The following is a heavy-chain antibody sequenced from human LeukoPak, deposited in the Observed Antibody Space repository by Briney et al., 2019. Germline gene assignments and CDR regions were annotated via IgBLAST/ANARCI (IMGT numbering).Heavy chain of an antibody. J-gene: IGHJ6*03. CDR2: IYYSGST. CDR3: ARLAVPAARHYYYYYMDV. CDR1: GGSISSSSYY. D-gene: IGHD2-2*01. V-gene: IGHV4-39*01. Sequence: SETLSLACTVSGGSISSSSYYWGWIRQPPGKGLEWIGSIYYSGSTYYNPSLKSRVTISVDTSKNQFSLKLSSVTAADTAVYYCARLAVPAARHYYYYYMDVWGKGTTVTVSS.